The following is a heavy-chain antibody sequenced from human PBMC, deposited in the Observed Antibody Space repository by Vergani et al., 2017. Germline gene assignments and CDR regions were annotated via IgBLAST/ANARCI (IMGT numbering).Heavy chain of an antibody. CDR1: GFRFSSYG. Sequence: QVQLVESGGGVVQPGRSLRLSCAASGFRFSSYGMNWVRQAPGKGLEWVSAISARYPSTYYADSVKGRFTISRDNSKNMLYLQMDSLRAEDTAVYYCAREYSSTSGRAFDFWGQGTKVTVSS. D-gene: IGHD2-2*01. J-gene: IGHJ3*01. V-gene: IGHV3-NL1*01. CDR3: AREYSSTSGRAFDF. CDR2: ISARYPST.